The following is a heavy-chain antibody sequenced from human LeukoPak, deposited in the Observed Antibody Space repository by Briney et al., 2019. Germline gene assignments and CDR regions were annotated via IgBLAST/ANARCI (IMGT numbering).Heavy chain of an antibody. CDR3: AKDQGVVVMGY. V-gene: IGHV3-30*18. D-gene: IGHD2-15*01. CDR2: ISDDGSNK. CDR1: GFTVSSYG. Sequence: GRSLRLSCAASGFTVSSYGMHWVRQAPGKGLEWVAVISDDGSNKYYADSVKGRFTISRDNSKNTLYLQMTSLRAEDTAVYYCAKDQGVVVMGYWGQGTLVTVSS. J-gene: IGHJ4*02.